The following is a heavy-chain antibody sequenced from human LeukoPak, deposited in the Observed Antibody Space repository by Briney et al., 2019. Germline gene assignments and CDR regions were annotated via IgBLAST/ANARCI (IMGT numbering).Heavy chain of an antibody. CDR2: ISSSGFTI. D-gene: IGHD5-18*01. CDR1: GFTFSDYY. J-gene: IGHJ3*02. CDR3: ARGDRAVKQDAFDI. V-gene: IGHV3-11*01. Sequence: GGSLRLSCAVSGFTFSDYYMSWIRQAPGKGLEWVSYISSSGFTIYFADSVKGRFTISRDNAKNSLYLQMNSLRAEDTAVYYCARGDRAVKQDAFDIWGQGTMVTVSS.